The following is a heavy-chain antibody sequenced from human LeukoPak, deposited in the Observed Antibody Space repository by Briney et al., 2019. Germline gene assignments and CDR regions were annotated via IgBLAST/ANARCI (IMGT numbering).Heavy chain of an antibody. J-gene: IGHJ4*02. D-gene: IGHD4-17*01. V-gene: IGHV1-2*02. CDR3: ARVNGPTYYFDY. CDR1: GYTFTGYY. Sequence: ASVTVSCTASGYTFTGYYMHWVRQAPGQGLEWMGWINPNSGGTNYAQKFQGRVTMTRDTSISTAYMELSSLRSDETAVYYCARVNGPTYYFDYWGQGTLVTVSS. CDR2: INPNSGGT.